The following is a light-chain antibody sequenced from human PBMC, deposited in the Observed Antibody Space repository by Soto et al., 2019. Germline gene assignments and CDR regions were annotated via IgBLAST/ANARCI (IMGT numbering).Light chain of an antibody. CDR2: EVS. CDR3: SSYSISTAYL. Sequence: QSALTQPASVSGSPGQSITISCTGTSSDVGGYDYVSWYQLHPGKAPKLMVFEVSNRPSGVSYCFSGSKSGNTASLTISGLQAEDKADYFCSSYSISTAYLFGTGTKVTVL. CDR1: SSDVGGYDY. V-gene: IGLV2-14*01. J-gene: IGLJ1*01.